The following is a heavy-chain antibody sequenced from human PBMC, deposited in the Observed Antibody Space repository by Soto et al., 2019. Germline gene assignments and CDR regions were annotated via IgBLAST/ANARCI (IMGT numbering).Heavy chain of an antibody. Sequence: SETLSLTCSVSGDSISTEGYYWSWLRQHTGKGLEWIGYIYYSGLTSYNPSLKSRVTISRATSKNQFYQKLSSVTAADAAVCYCAGSRSYYVEDFETWGQGTLVTVSS. CDR3: AGSRSYYVEDFET. CDR2: IYYSGLT. J-gene: IGHJ4*02. D-gene: IGHD1-26*01. CDR1: GDSISTEGYY. V-gene: IGHV4-31*03.